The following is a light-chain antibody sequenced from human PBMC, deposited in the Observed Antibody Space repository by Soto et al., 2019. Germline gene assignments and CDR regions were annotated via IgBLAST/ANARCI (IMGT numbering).Light chain of an antibody. Sequence: DIQMTQSPSSLSASVGDRVTITCRASQGIRNDLGWYQQKPGKAPKRLIYAASSLQSGVPSRFSRSGSGTAFTLTTSSLQPADFETDDGLHHNSYPLTFGGGTKVEI. CDR2: AAS. CDR1: QGIRND. V-gene: IGKV1-17*01. CDR3: LHHNSYPLT. J-gene: IGKJ4*01.